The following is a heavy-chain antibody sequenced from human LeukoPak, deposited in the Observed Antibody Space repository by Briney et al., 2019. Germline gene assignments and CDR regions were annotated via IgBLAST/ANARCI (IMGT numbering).Heavy chain of an antibody. D-gene: IGHD6-19*01. V-gene: IGHV4-34*01. J-gene: IGHJ4*02. CDR2: INHSGST. CDR3: ARAKSYSSGWYGGRGNYYFDY. CDR1: GGSFSGYY. Sequence: SETLPLTCAVYGGSFSGYYWSWIRQPPGKGLEWIGEINHSGSTNYNPSLKSRVTISVDTSKNQFSLKLSSVTAADTAVYYCARAKSYSSGWYGGRGNYYFDYWGQGTLVTVSS.